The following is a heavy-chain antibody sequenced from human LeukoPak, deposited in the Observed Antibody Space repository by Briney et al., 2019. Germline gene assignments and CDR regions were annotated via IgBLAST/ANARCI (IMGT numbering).Heavy chain of an antibody. CDR3: ARLVSRGKYQLRNYYYGMDV. Sequence: SETLSLTCAVYGGSFSGYYWSWIRQPPGKGLEWIGEINHSGSTNYNPPLKSRVTISVDTSKNQFSLKLSSVTAADTAVYYCARLVSRGKYQLRNYYYGMDVWGQGTTVTVSS. D-gene: IGHD2-2*01. CDR1: GGSFSGYY. V-gene: IGHV4-34*01. J-gene: IGHJ6*02. CDR2: INHSGST.